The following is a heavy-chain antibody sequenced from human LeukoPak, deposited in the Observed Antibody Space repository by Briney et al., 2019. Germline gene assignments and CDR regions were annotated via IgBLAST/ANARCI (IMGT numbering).Heavy chain of an antibody. Sequence: SETLSLTCAVSAASISNYYWSWIRQAPGKGLEWIGYISTSGSTNYNLSLQNRVAISLDTSENRFSLNLNFVTAADTAVYYCASPRSSYRYTFDYWGRGALVTVSS. CDR3: ASPRSSYRYTFDY. D-gene: IGHD3-16*02. V-gene: IGHV4-4*09. CDR1: AASISNYY. CDR2: ISTSGST. J-gene: IGHJ4*02.